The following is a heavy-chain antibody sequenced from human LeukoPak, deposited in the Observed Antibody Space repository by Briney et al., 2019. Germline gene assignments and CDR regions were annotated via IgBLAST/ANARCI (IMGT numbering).Heavy chain of an antibody. CDR2: IYYSGTT. D-gene: IGHD2/OR15-2a*01. CDR3: ARGGTTWPYYFDY. Sequence: PSETLSLTCTVSGDSIGSGGHYWTWIRQLPGMGLEWIGYIYYSGTTYYNPSLNSRVFMSMDTSENQFSLRLSSLTAADTAVYYCARGGTTWPYYFDYWGQGTLVTVSS. CDR1: GDSIGSGGHY. J-gene: IGHJ4*02. V-gene: IGHV4-31*03.